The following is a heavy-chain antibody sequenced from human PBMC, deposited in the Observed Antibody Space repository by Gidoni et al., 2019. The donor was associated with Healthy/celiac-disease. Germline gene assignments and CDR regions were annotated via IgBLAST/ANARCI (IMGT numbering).Heavy chain of an antibody. CDR1: GFSLSTSGMC. D-gene: IGHD6-13*01. V-gene: IGHV2-70*15. Sequence: QVTLRESGPALVKPTQTLTLTCTLSGFSLSTSGMCVSWIRQPPGKALEWLARIDWDDDKYYSTSLKTRLTISKDTSKNQVVLTMTNMDPVDTATYYCARTYSSSWYRRADAFDIWGQGTVVTVSS. CDR2: IDWDDDK. CDR3: ARTYSSSWYRRADAFDI. J-gene: IGHJ3*02.